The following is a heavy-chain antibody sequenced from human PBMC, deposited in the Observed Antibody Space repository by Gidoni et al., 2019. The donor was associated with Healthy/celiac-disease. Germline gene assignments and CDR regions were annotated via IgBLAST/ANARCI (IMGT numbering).Heavy chain of an antibody. CDR3: ARSGENCSSTSCYPEDAFDI. J-gene: IGHJ3*02. Sequence: EVQLVQSGAEVKKPGESLTISCKGSGYSFTSYWIGWVRQMPGKGLEWMGIIYPGDSDTRYSPSFQGQVTISADKSISTAYLQWSSLKASDTAMYYCARSGENCSSTSCYPEDAFDIWGQGTMVTVSS. V-gene: IGHV5-51*01. D-gene: IGHD2-2*01. CDR1: GYSFTSYW. CDR2: IYPGDSDT.